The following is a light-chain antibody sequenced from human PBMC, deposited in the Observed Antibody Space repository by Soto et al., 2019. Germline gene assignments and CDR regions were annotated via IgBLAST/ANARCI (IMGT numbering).Light chain of an antibody. CDR3: SSYTLRNTVI. CDR1: SSDIGGYNY. J-gene: IGLJ2*01. CDR2: DVS. Sequence: QSALTQPASVSGSPGQSITISCTGTSSDIGGYNYVCWYQHHPGKAPKLLISDVSNRPSGVSNRFSGSKSDNTASLTISGLKAEDEADYYCSSYTLRNTVIFGGGTQLTVL. V-gene: IGLV2-14*03.